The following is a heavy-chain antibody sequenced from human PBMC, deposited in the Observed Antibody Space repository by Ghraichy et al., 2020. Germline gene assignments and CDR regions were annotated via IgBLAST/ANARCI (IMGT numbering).Heavy chain of an antibody. Sequence: GSLRLSCAASGFTFSSYGMHWVRQAPGKGLEWVAVIWYDGSNKYYADSVKGRFTISRDNSKNTLYLQMNSLRAKDTAVYYCALTLVGATVFDYWGQGTLVTVSS. V-gene: IGHV3-33*01. CDR3: ALTLVGATVFDY. D-gene: IGHD1-26*01. J-gene: IGHJ4*02. CDR1: GFTFSSYG. CDR2: IWYDGSNK.